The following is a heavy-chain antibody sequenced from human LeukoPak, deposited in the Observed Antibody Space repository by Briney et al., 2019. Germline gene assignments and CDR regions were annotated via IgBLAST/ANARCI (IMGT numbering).Heavy chain of an antibody. CDR3: ATVSHYSIFEF. D-gene: IGHD4-11*01. V-gene: IGHV1-69-2*01. CDR1: GDTFSGYY. Sequence: ASVTVSCKASGDTFSGYYVHWVQQAPGKGLEWMGLFDPEEGETVFAERFQDRVTIAADTSTETVFMELSRLGFEDTAIYYCATVSHYSIFEFWGQGTPVTVSS. CDR2: FDPEEGET. J-gene: IGHJ4*02.